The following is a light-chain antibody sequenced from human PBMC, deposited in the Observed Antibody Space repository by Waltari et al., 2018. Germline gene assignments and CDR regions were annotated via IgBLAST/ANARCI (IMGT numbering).Light chain of an antibody. Sequence: SSELTQDRAVSVALGQTVTITCQGDSLRNYYASWYQQKPGQAPRLVFSGKKIRPSGIPARFSGSNSGITASLTITGAQADDEADYYCNSRDSDTGPVVFGGGTKLSVL. V-gene: IGLV3-19*01. CDR3: NSRDSDTGPVV. CDR1: SLRNYY. CDR2: GKK. J-gene: IGLJ2*01.